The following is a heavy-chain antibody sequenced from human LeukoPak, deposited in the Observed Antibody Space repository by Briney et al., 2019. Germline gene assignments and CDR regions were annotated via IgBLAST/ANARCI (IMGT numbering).Heavy chain of an antibody. J-gene: IGHJ4*02. CDR1: GYTFTTYE. Sequence: ASVKVSCKASGYTFTTYEIHWVRQATGQGLEWMGWMNPNSGNTGYAQKFHGRVIITRNPSINTAYMELSSLTSDDPAVHYCARRASRSFDYWGQGTLVTVSS. CDR2: MNPNSGNT. CDR3: ARRASRSFDY. V-gene: IGHV1-8*01.